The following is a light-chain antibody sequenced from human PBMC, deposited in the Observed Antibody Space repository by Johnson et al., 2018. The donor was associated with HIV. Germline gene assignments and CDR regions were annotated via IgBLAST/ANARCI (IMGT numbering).Light chain of an antibody. J-gene: IGLJ1*01. V-gene: IGLV1-44*01. Sequence: QAVLTQPPSASETPGQRVTISCSGSTSNIGSNTVSWYQQLPGTAPKLLIYRNHQRPSGVPDRISGSKSGTSASLAISGLQAEDEADYYCAAWDDSLNGSYVFGTGTKVTGL. CDR1: TSNIGSNT. CDR2: RNH. CDR3: AAWDDSLNGSYV.